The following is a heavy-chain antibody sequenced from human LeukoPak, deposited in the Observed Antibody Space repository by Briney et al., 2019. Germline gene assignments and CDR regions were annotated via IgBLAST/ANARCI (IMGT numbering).Heavy chain of an antibody. CDR2: IYNSGTT. CDR3: AREGTLGSGWYDY. D-gene: IGHD6-19*01. V-gene: IGHV4-61*02. CDR1: GGSISNEGDY. J-gene: IGHJ4*02. Sequence: SETLSLTCTVSGGSISNEGDYWSWIRQPAGKGLEWIGRIYNSGTTNYNPSVKSRISMSVDTSENQFSLNLRPVTAADTAVYYCAREGTLGSGWYDYWGQGTLVTVSS.